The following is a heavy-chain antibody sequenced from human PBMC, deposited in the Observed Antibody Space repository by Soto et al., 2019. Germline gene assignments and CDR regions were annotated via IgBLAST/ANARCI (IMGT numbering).Heavy chain of an antibody. Sequence: QVQLVESGGDVVQPGRSLRLSCAASGFTFSNYGVHWVRQAPAKGLEWVTFISFDGNKKYYGDSVKGRFTISRDNSKNTLSLQMSSLRPEDTAVYYCAKVGGTGTTGYYYGRDVWGQGTTVTVSS. J-gene: IGHJ6*02. D-gene: IGHD1-7*01. CDR3: AKVGGTGTTGYYYGRDV. CDR1: GFTFSNYG. V-gene: IGHV3-30*18. CDR2: ISFDGNKK.